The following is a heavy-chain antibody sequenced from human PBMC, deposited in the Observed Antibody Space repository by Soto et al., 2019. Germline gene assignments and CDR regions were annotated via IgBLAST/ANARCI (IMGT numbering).Heavy chain of an antibody. J-gene: IGHJ4*02. CDR1: GYSFTSYW. D-gene: IGHD6-13*01. CDR3: ARLQAEAGDNDLTFDY. CDR2: IDPSDSYT. Sequence: EVQLVQSGAEVKKPGESLRISCKGSGYSFTSYWISWVRQMPGKCLEWMGRIDPSDSYTNYSPSFQGHVTISDDKSISTAYLQWSSLKASDTAMYYCARLQAEAGDNDLTFDYWGQGTLVTVSS. V-gene: IGHV5-10-1*01.